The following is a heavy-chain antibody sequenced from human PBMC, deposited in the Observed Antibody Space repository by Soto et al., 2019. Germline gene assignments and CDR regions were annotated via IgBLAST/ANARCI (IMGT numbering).Heavy chain of an antibody. D-gene: IGHD2-15*01. Sequence: VAVISYDGSNKYYADSVKGRFTISRDNSKNTLYLQMNSLRAEDTAVYYCAKSAGGGYYYYYMDVWGKGTTVTVSS. CDR3: AKSAGGGYYYYYMDV. V-gene: IGHV3-30*18. J-gene: IGHJ6*03. CDR2: ISYDGSNK.